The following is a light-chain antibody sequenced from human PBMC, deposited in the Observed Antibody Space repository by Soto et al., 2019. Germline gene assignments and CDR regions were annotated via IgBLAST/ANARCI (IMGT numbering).Light chain of an antibody. J-gene: IGLJ1*01. V-gene: IGLV2-14*01. CDR2: DVS. CDR1: SSDVGGYNY. CDR3: SSYTSSSTLVYV. Sequence: QSVLTQPASVSGSPGHSITISCTGTSSDVGGYNYVSWYQQHPGKAPKLMIYDVSNRPSGVSNRFSGSKSGNTASLTISGLQAEDEADYYCSSYTSSSTLVYVFGTGTKVTVL.